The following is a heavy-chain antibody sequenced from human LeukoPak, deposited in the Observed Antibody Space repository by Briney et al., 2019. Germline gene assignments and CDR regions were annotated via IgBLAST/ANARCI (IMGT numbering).Heavy chain of an antibody. CDR3: VSFYETY. J-gene: IGHJ4*02. D-gene: IGHD2-2*01. V-gene: IGHV3-74*01. Sequence: GGSLRLSCAASGNYWMHWVRQAPGKGLVRVSHINSDGSWTSYADSVKGRFIISKDNAKNTVYLQMNNLRAEDTAVYYCVSFYETYWGRGTLVTVSS. CDR1: GNYW. CDR2: INSDGSWT.